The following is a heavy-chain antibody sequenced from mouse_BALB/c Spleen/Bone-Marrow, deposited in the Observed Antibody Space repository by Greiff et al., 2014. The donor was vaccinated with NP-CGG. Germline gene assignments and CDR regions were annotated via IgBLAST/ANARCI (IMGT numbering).Heavy chain of an antibody. V-gene: IGHV1-18*01. CDR3: VREDWDGDFDY. CDR1: GYTFTDYN. D-gene: IGHD4-1*01. J-gene: IGHJ2*01. Sequence: VQLKESGPEMGKPGGLVKIPCKASGYTFTDYNLGWVKQSPGKRLEWSGDINPSNGGTIYNQKFKDKATLTVDKSSSTAYMELRSLTSEDTAVYYCVREDWDGDFDYWGQGTILTVSS. CDR2: INPSNGGT.